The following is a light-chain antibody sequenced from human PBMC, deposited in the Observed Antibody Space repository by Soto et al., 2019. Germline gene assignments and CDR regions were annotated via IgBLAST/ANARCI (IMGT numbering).Light chain of an antibody. J-gene: IGLJ1*01. CDR2: DVS. Sequence: QSVLTQPRSVSGSPGQSVTISCTGTSSDVGRYDYVSWYQQHPGKAPKLIIYDVSERPSGVPDRFSGSKFGNTASLTISGLQAEDGADYSCCSFAGSYTYVFGTGTKVTVL. V-gene: IGLV2-11*01. CDR3: CSFAGSYTYV. CDR1: SSDVGRYDY.